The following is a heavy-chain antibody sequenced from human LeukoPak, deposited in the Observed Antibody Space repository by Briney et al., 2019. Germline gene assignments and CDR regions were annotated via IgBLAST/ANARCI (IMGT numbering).Heavy chain of an antibody. CDR2: ISWNSGSV. J-gene: IGHJ4*02. V-gene: IGHV3-9*01. D-gene: IGHD6-19*01. Sequence: PGRSLRLSCAASGFTFDDYAIHWVRQAPGKGLEWVSGISWNSGSVGYADSVKGRFTISRDNAKNSLYLQMKSLRAEDTALYYCASIAVAGSSSDYWGQGTLVTVSS. CDR1: GFTFDDYA. CDR3: ASIAVAGSSSDY.